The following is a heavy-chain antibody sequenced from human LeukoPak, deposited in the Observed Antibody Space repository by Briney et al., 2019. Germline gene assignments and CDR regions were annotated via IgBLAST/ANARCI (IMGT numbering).Heavy chain of an antibody. Sequence: SETLSLTCTVSGGSISTYYWSWIRQPPGKGLEWIGYIHYTGSTNYNPSLKSRVTISVETSKNQFSLKLKSVTAADTAVYYCARGGYYGSGNDFRFDPWSQGTLVTVSS. CDR2: IHYTGST. J-gene: IGHJ5*02. CDR1: GGSISTYY. V-gene: IGHV4-59*01. CDR3: ARGGYYGSGNDFRFDP. D-gene: IGHD3-10*01.